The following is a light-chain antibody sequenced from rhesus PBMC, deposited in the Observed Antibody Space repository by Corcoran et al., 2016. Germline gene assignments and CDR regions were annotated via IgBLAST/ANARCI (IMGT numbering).Light chain of an antibody. J-gene: IGKJ4*01. Sequence: DIQLTQSPSSLSASVGDRVTITCRASQDISIYLAWYQQKSGEAPKLLIYDASNLQSGVPSRFSGSGSGTEFTLTISSLQPEDFATYYGQQRNNHPLSVGGGTKVDIK. CDR2: DAS. V-gene: IGKV1-38*01. CDR3: QQRNNHPLS. CDR1: QDISIY.